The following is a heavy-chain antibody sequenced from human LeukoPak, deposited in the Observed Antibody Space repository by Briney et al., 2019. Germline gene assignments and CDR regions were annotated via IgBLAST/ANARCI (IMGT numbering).Heavy chain of an antibody. CDR2: IYYSGST. Sequence: PSETLSLTCTVSGGSISSSSYYWGWIRQPPGKGLEWIGSIYYSGSTYYNPSLKSRVTISVDTSKNQFSLKLSSVTAADTAVYYCARALGDYDSSGYYYSYYFDYWGQGTLVTVSS. CDR3: ARALGDYDSSGYYYSYYFDY. V-gene: IGHV4-39*07. J-gene: IGHJ4*02. CDR1: GGSISSSSYY. D-gene: IGHD3-22*01.